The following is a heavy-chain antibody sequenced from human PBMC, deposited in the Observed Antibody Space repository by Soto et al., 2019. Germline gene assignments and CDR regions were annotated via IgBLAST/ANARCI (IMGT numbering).Heavy chain of an antibody. CDR1: GLTFSTYA. J-gene: IGHJ4*02. CDR3: ATDRPNYYGSGGGYYKAGGDY. CDR2: ISGNGANT. D-gene: IGHD3-10*01. Sequence: EVQLLGSGGGLVQPGGSLRLSCAASGLTFSTYAMSWVRQAPGKGLEWVSSISGNGANTYYTDSVKGRFIISRDNSKNTLFQPVNSLSAEDTGLYYCATDRPNYYGSGGGYYKAGGDYWGQGTLVTVSS. V-gene: IGHV3-23*01.